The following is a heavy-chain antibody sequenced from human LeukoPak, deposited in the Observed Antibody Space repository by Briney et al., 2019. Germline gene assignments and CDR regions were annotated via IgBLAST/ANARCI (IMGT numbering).Heavy chain of an antibody. J-gene: IGHJ6*03. CDR1: GFTFNNYW. CDR3: ASDSIAARLDYYYMDV. Sequence: GGSLRLSCAASGFTFNNYWMSWVRQAPGKGLEWVANIKQDGSAKYYVDSVKGRFTISRDNAKNSLYLQMNSLRAEDTAVYYCASDSIAARLDYYYMDVWGKGTTVTVSS. CDR2: IKQDGSAK. V-gene: IGHV3-7*01. D-gene: IGHD6-6*01.